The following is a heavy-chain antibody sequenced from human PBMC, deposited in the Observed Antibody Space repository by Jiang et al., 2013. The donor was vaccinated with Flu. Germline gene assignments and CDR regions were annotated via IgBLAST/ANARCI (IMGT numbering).Heavy chain of an antibody. Sequence: SQTLSLTCAISGDSVSSNSAAWHWIRQSPSRGLEWLGRTYYRSRWYNDYAVSVKSRTTFNPDTSKNQLSLQLNSVTPEDTAVYYCARQVGYWDFDLWGRGTLVTVSS. J-gene: IGHJ2*01. CDR2: TYYRSRWYN. CDR3: ARQVGYWDFDL. V-gene: IGHV6-1*01. CDR1: GDSVSSNSAA.